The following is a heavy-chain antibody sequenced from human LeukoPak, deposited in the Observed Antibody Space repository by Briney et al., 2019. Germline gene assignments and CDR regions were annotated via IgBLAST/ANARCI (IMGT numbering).Heavy chain of an antibody. CDR3: ARARASSSSRKDFDY. CDR1: GYTLTELS. D-gene: IGHD6-6*01. Sequence: ASVKVSCKVSGYTLTELSMHWVRQAPGEGLEWMGGFDPEDGETIYAQKFQGRVTMTRDTSTSTVYMELSSLRSEDAAVYYCARARASSSSRKDFDYWGQGTLVTVSS. V-gene: IGHV1-24*01. CDR2: FDPEDGET. J-gene: IGHJ4*02.